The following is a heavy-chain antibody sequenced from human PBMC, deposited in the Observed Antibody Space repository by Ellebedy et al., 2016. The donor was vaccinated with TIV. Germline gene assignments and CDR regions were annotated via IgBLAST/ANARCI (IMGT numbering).Heavy chain of an antibody. D-gene: IGHD3-9*01. CDR3: AKELVSRDSLTFDY. V-gene: IGHV1-2*04. CDR2: INPNSGGT. Sequence: AASVKVSCKASGYTFTSYYMHWVRQAPRQGLEWMGWINPNSGGTNYAQKFQGWVTMTRDTSISTAYMELGRLRSDDTAGYYCAKELVSRDSLTFDYWGQGVLVTVSS. J-gene: IGHJ4*02. CDR1: GYTFTSYY.